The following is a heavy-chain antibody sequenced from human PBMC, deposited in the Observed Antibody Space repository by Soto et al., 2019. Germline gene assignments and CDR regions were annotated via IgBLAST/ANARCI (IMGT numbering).Heavy chain of an antibody. V-gene: IGHV3-48*02. CDR3: ARGSSRWAYYFDY. Sequence: EVHLVESGGGLVQPGGSLRLSCAASGFTFSSYSLNWVRQAPGKGLEWVSYITSSGTTVYYADSVRGRVTISRDNAKNSLYLHMDSLRDDDTAVYYCARGSSRWAYYFDYWGQGTLVTVSS. CDR2: ITSSGTTV. CDR1: GFTFSSYS. J-gene: IGHJ4*02. D-gene: IGHD6-13*01.